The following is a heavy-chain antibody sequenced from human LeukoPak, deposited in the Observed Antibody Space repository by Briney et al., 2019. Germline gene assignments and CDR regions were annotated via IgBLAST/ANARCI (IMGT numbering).Heavy chain of an antibody. CDR3: ARVVWFGEVSDFDY. J-gene: IGHJ4*02. Sequence: SETLSLTCAVSGYSISSGYYWGWIRQPPGQGLEWIGSIYHSGSTYYNPSLKSRVTISVDTSKNQFSLKLSSVTAADTAVYYCARVVWFGEVSDFDYWGQGTLVTVSS. V-gene: IGHV4-38-2*01. CDR1: GYSISSGYY. CDR2: IYHSGST. D-gene: IGHD3-10*01.